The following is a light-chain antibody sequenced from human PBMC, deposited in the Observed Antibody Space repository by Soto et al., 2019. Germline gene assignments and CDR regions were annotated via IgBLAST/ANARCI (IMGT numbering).Light chain of an antibody. J-gene: IGKJ5*01. Sequence: IVLTQSPGTLSSSPGERATLSCRASQSVTSSYLAWYQQKPGQAPRLLIYGASSRATGIPDRFSGSGSGTDFTLTISSLEPEDFAVYYCQQRSNWPITFGQGTRLEIK. CDR1: QSVTSSY. CDR3: QQRSNWPIT. CDR2: GAS. V-gene: IGKV3D-20*02.